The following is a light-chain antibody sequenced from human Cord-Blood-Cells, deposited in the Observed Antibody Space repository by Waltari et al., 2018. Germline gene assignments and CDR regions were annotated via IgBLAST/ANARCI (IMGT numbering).Light chain of an antibody. CDR2: DDK. Sequence: QSVLTQPPSVSAAPGQKVTIPCSVSRSTIGNHNVSWYQQRPGTTPKLLIHDDKHRPSGMPVRFSGSKSSTSTTLGITGLQTGDEADYYCGTWDSSLSAYVFGTGTKVTVL. CDR1: RSTIGNHN. V-gene: IGLV1-51*01. CDR3: GTWDSSLSAYV. J-gene: IGLJ1*01.